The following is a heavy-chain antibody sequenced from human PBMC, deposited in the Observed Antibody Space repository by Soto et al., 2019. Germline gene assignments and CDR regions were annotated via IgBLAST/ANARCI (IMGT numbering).Heavy chain of an antibody. D-gene: IGHD3-16*01. Sequence: SETLSLTCAIYNSSLGAFHWTWIRQPPGKGLERIGELIHGGSTNYNPSLKSRVTFSLDTSKNQFSLQLMSVTAAGTAVYYCARSTLSYHYVRETWREVGDSFDIWGRGTLVTVSS. V-gene: IGHV4-34*12. CDR2: LIHGGST. CDR3: ARSTLSYHYVRETWREVGDSFDI. J-gene: IGHJ3*02. CDR1: NSSLGAFH.